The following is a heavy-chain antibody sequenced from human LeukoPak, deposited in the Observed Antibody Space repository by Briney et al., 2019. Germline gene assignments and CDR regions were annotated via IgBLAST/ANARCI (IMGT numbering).Heavy chain of an antibody. D-gene: IGHD1-26*01. CDR2: IWYDGSNK. CDR3: ARDVSGSSGGYYGMDV. CDR1: GFTFSSYG. J-gene: IGHJ6*02. V-gene: IGHV3-33*01. Sequence: GGSLRLSCAASGFTFSSYGMHWVRQAPGKGLEWVAVIWYDGSNKYYADSVKGRFTISRDNSKNTLYLQMNSLRAEDTAVYYCARDVSGSSGGYYGMDVWGQGTTVTVSS.